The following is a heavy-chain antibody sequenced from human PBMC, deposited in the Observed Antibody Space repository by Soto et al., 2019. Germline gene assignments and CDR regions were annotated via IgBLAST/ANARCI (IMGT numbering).Heavy chain of an antibody. Sequence: SETLSLTCSVSGVPISSSYYWGWIRQPPGKGLEWIGSIYYSGNTYYNPSLKSRITISVDTSKNHFSLKLISLTAADTAVYYCARGAVNYFDYWGQGTLVTVSS. CDR1: GVPISSSYY. CDR3: ARGAVNYFDY. V-gene: IGHV4-39*02. J-gene: IGHJ4*02. D-gene: IGHD6-19*01. CDR2: IYYSGNT.